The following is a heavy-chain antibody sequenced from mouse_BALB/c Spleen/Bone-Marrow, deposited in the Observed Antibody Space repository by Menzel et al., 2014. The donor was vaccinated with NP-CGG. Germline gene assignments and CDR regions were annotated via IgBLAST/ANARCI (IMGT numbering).Heavy chain of an antibody. J-gene: IGHJ3*01. D-gene: IGHD2-10*02. CDR1: GYSITSGYY. Sequence: EVQLQQSGPGLVKPSQSLSLTCSVTGYSITSGYYWNWIRQFPGNKLEWMGYISYDGSNNYNPSLKNRISITRDTSKNQFFLKLNSVTTEDTATYYCARVYGNYFFACWGQGTLVTVSA. V-gene: IGHV3-6*02. CDR3: ARVYGNYFFAC. CDR2: ISYDGSN.